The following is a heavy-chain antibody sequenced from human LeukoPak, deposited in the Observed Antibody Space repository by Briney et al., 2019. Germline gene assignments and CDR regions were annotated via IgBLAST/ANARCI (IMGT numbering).Heavy chain of an antibody. D-gene: IGHD2-2*01. CDR2: IYPGDSDT. Sequence: GESLKISCKGSGYSFTSYWIGWVRQMPGKGLEWMGIIYPGDSDTRYSPSFQGQVTISADKSISTAYLQWSSLKASDTAMYYCARRSSTSGFQNWFDPWGQGTLVTVSS. J-gene: IGHJ5*02. CDR3: ARRSSTSGFQNWFDP. V-gene: IGHV5-51*01. CDR1: GYSFTSYW.